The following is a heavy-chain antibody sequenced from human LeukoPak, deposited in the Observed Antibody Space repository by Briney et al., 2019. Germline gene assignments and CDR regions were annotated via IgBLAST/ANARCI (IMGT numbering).Heavy chain of an antibody. J-gene: IGHJ4*02. CDR3: VRRGDY. Sequence: PGESLRLSCAASGFTFSSYSMNWVRHAPGKGLERVSSISRNSIYIYYADSVKGRFTISRDNAKNLLYLQMNSLRAEDTAVYYCVRRGDYWGQGTLVTVSS. D-gene: IGHD3-10*01. CDR2: ISRNSIYI. V-gene: IGHV3-21*01. CDR1: GFTFSSYS.